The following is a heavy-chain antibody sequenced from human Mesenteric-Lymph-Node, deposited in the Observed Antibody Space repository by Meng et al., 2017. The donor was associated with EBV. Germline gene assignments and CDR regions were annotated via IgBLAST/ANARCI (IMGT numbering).Heavy chain of an antibody. CDR2: IYYSGRT. D-gene: IGHD4-17*01. Sequence: GPRKGTGPGLVKPSPPLSRTCTVSGGSISSGGFYWSLSRQHPGKGLEWIGYIYYSGRTYYNPSLRSRVAISIDTSKNQLSLKLTSVTAADTAVYFCARTNYGDYNGFDPWGQGTLVTGSS. CDR3: ARTNYGDYNGFDP. CDR1: GGSISSGGFY. V-gene: IGHV4-31*03. J-gene: IGHJ5*02.